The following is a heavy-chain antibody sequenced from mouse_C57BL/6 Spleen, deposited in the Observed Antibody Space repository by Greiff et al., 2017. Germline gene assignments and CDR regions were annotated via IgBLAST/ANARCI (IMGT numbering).Heavy chain of an antibody. Sequence: EVQGVESGPGMVKPSQSLSLTCTVTSYSIPSGYDWHWIRHFPGNKLEWMGYISYSGSTNYNPSLKSRISITHDTSKNHVFLKLNSVTTEDTATYYCARDGISYDYGYYAMDYWGQGTSVTVSS. CDR3: ARDGISYDYGYYAMDY. D-gene: IGHD2-4*01. V-gene: IGHV3-1*01. J-gene: IGHJ4*01. CDR2: ISYSGST. CDR1: SYSIPSGYD.